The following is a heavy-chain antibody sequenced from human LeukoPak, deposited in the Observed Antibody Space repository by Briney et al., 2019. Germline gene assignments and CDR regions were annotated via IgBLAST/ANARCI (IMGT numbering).Heavy chain of an antibody. CDR3: ARGAPGIFGL. CDR2: INHSGST. D-gene: IGHD3/OR15-3a*01. Sequence: PSETLSLTCAVYGGSFSGYYWSWIRQPPGKGLEWIGEINHSGSTNYNPSLKSRVTISVDTSKNQFSLKLSSVTAADSAVYYCARGAPGIFGLWGQGTLVTVSS. J-gene: IGHJ4*02. V-gene: IGHV4-34*01. CDR1: GGSFSGYY.